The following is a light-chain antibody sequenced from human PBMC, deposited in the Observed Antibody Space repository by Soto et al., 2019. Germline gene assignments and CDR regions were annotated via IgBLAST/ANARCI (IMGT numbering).Light chain of an antibody. V-gene: IGKV3-15*01. Sequence: DIVMTQSPATLSVSPGDRATLSCRASQSVSSNLAWYQQKPGHAPRLLIYRASTRATGIPARFSGSGSGTEFTLTISSLQSEDFAVYYCQQYNNWPRTFGQGTKVEMK. CDR2: RAS. J-gene: IGKJ1*01. CDR1: QSVSSN. CDR3: QQYNNWPRT.